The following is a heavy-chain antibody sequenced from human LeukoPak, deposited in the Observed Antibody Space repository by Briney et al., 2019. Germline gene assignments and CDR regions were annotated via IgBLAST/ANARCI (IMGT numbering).Heavy chain of an antibody. V-gene: IGHV4-38-2*02. CDR3: ARPVTIFGVVISFDY. CDR2: IYRTGST. CDR1: GYSISSGYH. D-gene: IGHD3-3*01. J-gene: IGHJ4*02. Sequence: SQTLSLTCTVSGYSISSGYHWGWIRQPPGKGLEWFGSIYRTGSTYYIPSLKSRVTISVDTSKNQFSLKLNSVTAADTAVYYCARPVTIFGVVISFDYWGQGTLVTVSS.